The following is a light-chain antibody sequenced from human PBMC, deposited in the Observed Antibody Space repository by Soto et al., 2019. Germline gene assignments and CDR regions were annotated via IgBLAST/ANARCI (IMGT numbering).Light chain of an antibody. J-gene: IGKJ4*01. V-gene: IGKV1-8*01. CDR1: QDVSTF. CDR3: QQYHSSPLT. Sequence: AIRMTQSPSSFSASPGDRVSITCRASQDVSTFVAWYQQKPGKAPRLLIDAASTLQSGVPSSFSGSGSRTEFTLTISSLQSEDFATYFFQQYHSSPLTFGGGTKVDFK. CDR2: AAS.